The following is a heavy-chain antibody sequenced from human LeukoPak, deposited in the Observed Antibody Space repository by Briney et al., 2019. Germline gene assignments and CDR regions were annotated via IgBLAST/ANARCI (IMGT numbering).Heavy chain of an antibody. D-gene: IGHD2-15*01. J-gene: IGHJ5*02. Sequence: GGSLRLSCAASGFTFSSYSMNWVRQAPGKGLEWVSSISSSSSYIYYADSVKGRFTISRDNDKNSLYLQMNSLRAEDTAVYYCASGDIVVVVAANRSNWFDPWGQGTLVTVSS. CDR1: GFTFSSYS. CDR3: ASGDIVVVVAANRSNWFDP. CDR2: ISSSSSYI. V-gene: IGHV3-21*01.